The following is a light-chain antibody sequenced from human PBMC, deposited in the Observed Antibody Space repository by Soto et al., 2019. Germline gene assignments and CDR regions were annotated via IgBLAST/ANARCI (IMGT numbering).Light chain of an antibody. Sequence: QLVLTQPPSVSGAPGQRVTISCTGSSSNIGAGYDVHWYQQLPGTAPKLLIYDNSNRPSGVPDRFSGSKSGTSASLAITGLQAEDEADYYCQSYDSSLSGWVFGGGTKVTVL. V-gene: IGLV1-40*01. CDR1: SSNIGAGYD. CDR2: DNS. CDR3: QSYDSSLSGWV. J-gene: IGLJ3*02.